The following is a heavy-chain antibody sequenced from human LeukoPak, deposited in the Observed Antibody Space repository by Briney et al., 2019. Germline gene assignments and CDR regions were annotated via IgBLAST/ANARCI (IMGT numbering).Heavy chain of an antibody. Sequence: ASVKVSCKASGYTFTGYYMHWVRQAPEQGLEWMGWINPNSGGTNYAQKFQGRVTMTRDTSISTAYMELSRLRSDDTAVYYCAREMGALIAAAGSGIDYWGQGTLVTVSS. D-gene: IGHD6-13*01. CDR2: INPNSGGT. CDR1: GYTFTGYY. J-gene: IGHJ4*02. CDR3: AREMGALIAAAGSGIDY. V-gene: IGHV1-2*02.